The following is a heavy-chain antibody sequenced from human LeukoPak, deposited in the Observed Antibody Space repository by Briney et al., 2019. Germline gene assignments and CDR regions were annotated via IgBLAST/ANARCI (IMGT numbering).Heavy chain of an antibody. D-gene: IGHD3-16*02. CDR1: GGSVSSGSYY. Sequence: PSETLSLTCTVSGGSVSSGSYYWSWIRQPPGKGLEWIGYIYYSGSTNYNPSLKSRVTISVDTSKNQFSLKLSSVTAADTAVYYCARDGPTVWGSYRYYYYGMDVWGQGTTVTVSS. V-gene: IGHV4-61*01. J-gene: IGHJ6*02. CDR3: ARDGPTVWGSYRYYYYGMDV. CDR2: IYYSGST.